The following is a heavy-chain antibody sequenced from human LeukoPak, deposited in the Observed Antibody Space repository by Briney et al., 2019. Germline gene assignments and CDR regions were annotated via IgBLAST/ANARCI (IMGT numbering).Heavy chain of an antibody. J-gene: IGHJ4*02. CDR2: IYHSGST. Sequence: SETLSLTCTVSGYSISSGYYWGWIRPPPGKGLEWIGSIYHSGSTYYNPSLKSRVTISVDTSKNQFSLKLSSVTAADTAVYYYARGEVGATGGLDYWGQGTLVTVSS. D-gene: IGHD1-26*01. CDR1: GYSISSGYY. V-gene: IGHV4-38-2*02. CDR3: ARGEVGATGGLDY.